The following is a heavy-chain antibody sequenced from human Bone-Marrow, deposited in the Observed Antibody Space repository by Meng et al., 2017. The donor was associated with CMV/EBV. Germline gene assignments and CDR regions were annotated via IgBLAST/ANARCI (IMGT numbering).Heavy chain of an antibody. CDR2: IKQDGSEK. D-gene: IGHD3-16*01. J-gene: IGHJ1*01. CDR1: GFSFRSYW. Sequence: GESLKISCAASGFSFRSYWMSWVRQAPGKGLQWVATIKQDGSEKYYVDSVKGRFTVFRDNAKNSLYLQMSSLRAEDTALYYCTRDLENGYASSIKQYWGQGTLVTVPS. CDR3: TRDLENGYASSIKQY. V-gene: IGHV3-7*01.